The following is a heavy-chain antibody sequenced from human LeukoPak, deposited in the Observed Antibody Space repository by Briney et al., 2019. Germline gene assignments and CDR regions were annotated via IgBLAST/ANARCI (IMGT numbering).Heavy chain of an antibody. CDR1: GFTLSRHW. V-gene: IGHV3-7*01. CDR3: ARLGYPWYYDY. CDR2: IKEDGSQK. D-gene: IGHD2-15*01. J-gene: IGHJ4*02. Sequence: GGSLRLSCAASGFTLSRHWMSWVRQAPGKGLEWVANIKEDGSQKYYVYAVKGRFTISRDNAKNSLYLQMNSLRVEDTAVYFCARLGYPWYYDYWGQGTLVTVSS.